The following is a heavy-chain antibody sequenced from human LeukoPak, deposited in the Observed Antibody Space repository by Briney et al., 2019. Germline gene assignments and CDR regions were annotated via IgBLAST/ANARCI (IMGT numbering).Heavy chain of an antibody. CDR2: INPSGGST. V-gene: IGHV1-46*01. Sequence: ASVKVSCKASGYTFTSYYMHWVRQAPGQGLEWMGIINPSGGSTSYAQKFQGRVTMTRDMSTSTVYMELSSLRSEDTAVYYCARDSKRIAVAGTPFDVWGKGTTVTVSS. J-gene: IGHJ6*04. CDR3: ARDSKRIAVAGTPFDV. CDR1: GYTFTSYY. D-gene: IGHD6-19*01.